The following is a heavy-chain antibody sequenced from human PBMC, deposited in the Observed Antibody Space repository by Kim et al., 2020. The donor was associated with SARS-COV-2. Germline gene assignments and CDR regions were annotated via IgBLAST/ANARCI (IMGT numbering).Heavy chain of an antibody. V-gene: IGHV4-39*01. Sequence: SETLSLTCTVSGGSISSSSYYWGWIRQPPGKGLEWIGNIYYSGSTSYNPSLKSRVTISVDTSKNQFSLKLSSVSAADTAVYYCARNYYGSGSLPRLGYFDYWGQGTLVTVSS. D-gene: IGHD3-10*01. J-gene: IGHJ4*02. CDR2: IYYSGST. CDR1: GGSISSSSYY. CDR3: ARNYYGSGSLPRLGYFDY.